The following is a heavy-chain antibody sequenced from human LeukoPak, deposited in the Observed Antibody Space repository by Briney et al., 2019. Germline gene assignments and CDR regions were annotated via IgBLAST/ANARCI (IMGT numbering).Heavy chain of an antibody. J-gene: IGHJ3*02. CDR3: AREGSWAYAFDI. Sequence: GGSLRLSCAASGFTVSSNYMSWVRQAPGKGLEWVSVIYSGGSTYYADSVKGRFTISRDNSKDTLYLQMNSLRAEDTAVYYCAREGSWAYAFDIWGQGTMVTVSS. CDR1: GFTVSSNY. D-gene: IGHD3-10*01. V-gene: IGHV3-53*01. CDR2: IYSGGST.